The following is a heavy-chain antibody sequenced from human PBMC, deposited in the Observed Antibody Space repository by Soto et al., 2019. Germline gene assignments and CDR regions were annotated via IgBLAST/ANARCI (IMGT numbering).Heavy chain of an antibody. Sequence: PGGSLRLSCIDSGFTFRYYAFNWVRQAPGKGLEWVSYISVGGGSIFYADSVKGRFTISRDDARNSVYLQMNTLRHEDTAVYHCVRDHRWAFDIWGQGTVVTVSS. J-gene: IGHJ3*02. V-gene: IGHV3-48*02. CDR2: ISVGGGSI. CDR1: GFTFRYYA. CDR3: VRDHRWAFDI. D-gene: IGHD2-15*01.